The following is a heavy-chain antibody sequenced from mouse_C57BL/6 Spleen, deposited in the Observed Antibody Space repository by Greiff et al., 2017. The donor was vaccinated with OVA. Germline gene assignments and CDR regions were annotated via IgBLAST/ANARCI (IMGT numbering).Heavy chain of an antibody. D-gene: IGHD4-1*01. CDR3: ARLTGTRVYFDY. Sequence: EVNVVESGGGLVKPGGSLKLSCAASGFTFSDYGMHWVRQAPEKGLEWVAYISSGSSTIYYADTVKGRFTISRDNAKNTLFLQMTSLRSEDTAMYYCARLTGTRVYFDYWGQGTTLTVSS. J-gene: IGHJ2*01. V-gene: IGHV5-17*01. CDR1: GFTFSDYG. CDR2: ISSGSSTI.